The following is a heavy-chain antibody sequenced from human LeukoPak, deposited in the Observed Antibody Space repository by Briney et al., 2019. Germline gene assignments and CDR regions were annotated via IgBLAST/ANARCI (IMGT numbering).Heavy chain of an antibody. CDR2: IYISGST. V-gene: IGHV4-4*07. Sequence: SETLSLTCGVSGVSINDHYWTWVRQPAGRGLEWIGHIYISGSTDYNPSLKSRVALSVDMSKNQFSLRLTSVTAADTAVYYCAREYDFWTGRDSSKGWLGPWGPGILVAVSS. D-gene: IGHD3-3*01. CDR3: AREYDFWTGRDSSKGWLGP. CDR1: GVSINDHY. J-gene: IGHJ5*02.